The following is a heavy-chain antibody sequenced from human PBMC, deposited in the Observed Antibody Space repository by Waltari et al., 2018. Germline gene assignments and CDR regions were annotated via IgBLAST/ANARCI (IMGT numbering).Heavy chain of an antibody. Sequence: EVQLVESGGGLVQPGGSLSISCAASGFTFRSYWMHWVRQAPGKGLVWVSRIKSDGSSTSYADSVKGRFTISRDNAKNTLYLQMNSLRAEDTAVYYCAREGLVDTAMVTFFDIWGQGTMVTVSS. V-gene: IGHV3-74*01. CDR2: IKSDGSST. J-gene: IGHJ3*02. CDR1: GFTFRSYW. CDR3: AREGLVDTAMVTFFDI. D-gene: IGHD5-18*01.